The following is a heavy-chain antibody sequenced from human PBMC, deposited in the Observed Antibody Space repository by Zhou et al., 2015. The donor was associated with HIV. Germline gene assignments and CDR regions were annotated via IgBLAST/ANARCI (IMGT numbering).Heavy chain of an antibody. J-gene: IGHJ3*02. CDR1: GGSFSSFA. Sequence: QVQLVQSGAEVQKPGSSVKVSCKASGGSFSSFAINWVRQAPGQGLEWMGLLIPVIGAPNYAPKFQGRVSLTADESIKTAYMELSSLRSEDTAVYYCARDLGGKDSSGWYPPXPXAFDIVGPKGQWSPSL. CDR2: LIPVIGAP. D-gene: IGHD6-19*01. CDR3: ARDLGGKDSSGWYPPXPXAFDI. V-gene: IGHV1-69*01.